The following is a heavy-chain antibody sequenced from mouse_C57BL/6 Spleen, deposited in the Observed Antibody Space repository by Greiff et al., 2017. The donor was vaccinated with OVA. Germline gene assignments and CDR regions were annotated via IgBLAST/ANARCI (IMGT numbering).Heavy chain of an antibody. CDR3: ARSEYYYGMGY. CDR2: IDPNSGGT. J-gene: IGHJ2*01. CDR1: GYTFTSYW. Sequence: QVQLKQPGAELVKPGASVKLSCKASGYTFTSYWMHWVKQRPGRGLEWIGRIDPNSGGTKYNEKFKSKATLTVDKPSSTAYMQLSSLTSEDSAVYYCARSEYYYGMGYWGQGTTLTVSS. D-gene: IGHD1-1*01. V-gene: IGHV1-72*01.